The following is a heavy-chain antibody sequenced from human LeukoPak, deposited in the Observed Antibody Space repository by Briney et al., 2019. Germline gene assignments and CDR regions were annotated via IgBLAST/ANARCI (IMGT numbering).Heavy chain of an antibody. CDR1: GFTFSSYG. CDR3: VKNDDRGAYCSGGSCYPYYYYYMDV. D-gene: IGHD2-15*01. V-gene: IGHV3-23*01. J-gene: IGHJ6*03. Sequence: PGGSLRLSCAASGFTFSSYGMSWVRQAPGKGLEWVSSISFTGGTTYYADSVKERFTISRDNSKDTLYLQMNSVRAEDTAIYYCVKNDDRGAYCSGGSCYPYYYYYMDVWGKGTTVTVSS. CDR2: ISFTGGTT.